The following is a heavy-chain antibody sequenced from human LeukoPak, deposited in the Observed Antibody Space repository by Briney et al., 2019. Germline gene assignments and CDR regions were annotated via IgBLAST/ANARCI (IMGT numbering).Heavy chain of an antibody. V-gene: IGHV4-4*07. CDR1: GGSISSYY. D-gene: IGHD3-3*01. CDR2: IYTSGST. J-gene: IGHJ3*02. Sequence: PSETLSLTCTVSGGSISSYYWSWIRQPAGKGLEWIGRIYTSGSTDYNPSLKSRVTMSVDTSKNQFSLKLSSVTAADTAVYYCARVMDFWSGFPPADNAFDIWGQGTMVTVSS. CDR3: ARVMDFWSGFPPADNAFDI.